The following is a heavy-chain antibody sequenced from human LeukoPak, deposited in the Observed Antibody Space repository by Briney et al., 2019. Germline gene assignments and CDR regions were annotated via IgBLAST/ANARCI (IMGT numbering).Heavy chain of an antibody. D-gene: IGHD4-17*01. CDR3: ARSTDYGVDY. V-gene: IGHV5-51*01. J-gene: IGHJ4*02. CDR2: IYPGDSDT. Sequence: PGGSLRLSCAASGSTFSSYAMSWVRQMPGKGLEWMGIIYPGDSDTRYSPSFQGQVTISADKSISTAYLQWSSLKASDTAMYYCARSTDYGVDYWGQGTLVTVSS. CDR1: GSTFSSYA.